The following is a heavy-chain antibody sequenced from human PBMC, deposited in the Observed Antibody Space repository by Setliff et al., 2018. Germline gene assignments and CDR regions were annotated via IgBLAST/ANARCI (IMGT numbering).Heavy chain of an antibody. Sequence: PGGSLRLSCAASGFTFSTYRFHWVRQAPGKGLEWVAVIWDDGVKKYHADSVKGRFIVSRDNSKNTVFLQMNDLRVEDTAVYYCVTDPPNSGWSFDCWGQGTPVTVSS. CDR1: GFTFSTYR. D-gene: IGHD6-19*01. CDR2: IWDDGVKK. J-gene: IGHJ5*01. CDR3: VTDPPNSGWSFDC. V-gene: IGHV3-33*03.